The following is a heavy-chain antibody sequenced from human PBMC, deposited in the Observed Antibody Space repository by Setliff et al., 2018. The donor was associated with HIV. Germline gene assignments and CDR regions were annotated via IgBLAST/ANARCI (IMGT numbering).Heavy chain of an antibody. J-gene: IGHJ4*02. CDR1: GFTFSSYG. Sequence: GGSLRLSCAASGFTFSSYGVHWVRQAPGKGLEWVAFIRNDGSDKHYVDSVKGRFTISRDNSKNTLYLQMNSLRAEDTAVYYCAKEKAAAGTTPLDYWGQGTLVTVSS. D-gene: IGHD6-13*01. CDR3: AKEKAAAGTTPLDY. CDR2: IRNDGSDK. V-gene: IGHV3-30*02.